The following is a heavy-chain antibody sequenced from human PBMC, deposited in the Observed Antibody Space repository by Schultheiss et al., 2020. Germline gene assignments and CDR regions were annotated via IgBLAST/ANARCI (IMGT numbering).Heavy chain of an antibody. V-gene: IGHV3-64D*06. CDR3: AKGLWDTAMVSFIDY. J-gene: IGHJ4*02. D-gene: IGHD5-18*01. CDR2: ISSNGGST. Sequence: GESLKISCSASGFTFSSYAMHWVRQAPGKGLEYVSAISSNGGSTYYADSVKGRFTISRDNSKNTLYLQMSSLRAEDTAVYYCAKGLWDTAMVSFIDYWGLGTLVTVSS. CDR1: GFTFSSYA.